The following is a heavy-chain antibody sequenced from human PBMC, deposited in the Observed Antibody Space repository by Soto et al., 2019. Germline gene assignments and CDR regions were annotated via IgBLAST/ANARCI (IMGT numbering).Heavy chain of an antibody. V-gene: IGHV3-30-3*01. CDR2: ISYDGSNK. CDR3: ARDRARGCSCWLYYYHYRMDC. D-gene: IGHD6-19*01. J-gene: IGHJ6*04. CDR1: GFTFSSYA. Sequence: GGSLRLSCAASGFTFSSYAMHWVRQAPGKGLEWVAVISYDGSNKYYADSVKGRFTISRDNYKNTLYLQMNSLRAEDTAVYYCARDRARGCSCWLYYYHYRMDCWGKVTTVPVSS.